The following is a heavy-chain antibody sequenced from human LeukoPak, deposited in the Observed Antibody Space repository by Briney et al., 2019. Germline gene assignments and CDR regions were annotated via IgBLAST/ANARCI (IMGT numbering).Heavy chain of an antibody. Sequence: GGSLRLSCAASGFTFSSYAMSWVRQAPGKGLEWVGFIRSKAYGGTTENAASVKGRFTISRDDSKSIAYLQMNSLKTEDTAVYYCARGGVYCSSVSCSVDYWGQGILVTVSS. V-gene: IGHV3-49*04. CDR2: IRSKAYGGTT. J-gene: IGHJ4*02. CDR3: ARGGVYCSSVSCSVDY. CDR1: GFTFSSYA. D-gene: IGHD2-2*01.